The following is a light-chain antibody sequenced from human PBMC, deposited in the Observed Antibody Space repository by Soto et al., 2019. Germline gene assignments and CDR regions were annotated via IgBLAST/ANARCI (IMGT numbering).Light chain of an antibody. CDR1: QGISSA. CDR2: DAS. Sequence: AIQLTQSPSSLSASVGDRVTITCRASQGISSALAWYQQKPGQAPKLLIYDASSFESGVPSRFSGSGSGTDFTLTISSLQPEDFATYYCQQFNSYALTISGGTKVEIK. J-gene: IGKJ4*02. V-gene: IGKV1-13*02. CDR3: QQFNSYALT.